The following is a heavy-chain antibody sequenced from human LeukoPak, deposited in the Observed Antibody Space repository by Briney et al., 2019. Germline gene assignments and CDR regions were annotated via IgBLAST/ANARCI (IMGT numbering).Heavy chain of an antibody. V-gene: IGHV4-39*01. D-gene: IGHD5-12*01. CDR3: ARSPENINLLRWGDHYPNWFDP. CDR1: GGSISSSSYS. Sequence: SETLSLTCTVSGGSISSSSYSWGWIRQPPGKGLEWIGSIYYSGSTYYNPSLKSRVTISVDTSKNQFSLKLSSVTAADTAVYYCARSPENINLLRWGDHYPNWFDPWGQGTLVTVSS. CDR2: IYYSGST. J-gene: IGHJ5*02.